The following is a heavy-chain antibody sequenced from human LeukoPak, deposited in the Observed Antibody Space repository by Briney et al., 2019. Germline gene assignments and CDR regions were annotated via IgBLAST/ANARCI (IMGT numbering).Heavy chain of an antibody. CDR3: ARQKVYGITAAGPAVSYYYYYMDV. J-gene: IGHJ6*03. D-gene: IGHD6-13*01. CDR2: IYPGDADT. CDR1: GYSFTSYW. V-gene: IGHV5-51*01. Sequence: GESLKISWKGSGYSFTSYWSGGVRQLPGKGLEGMVIIYPGDADTRYSPSFQGQVTISADKSISTAYLQWSSLKDSDTAMYYCARQKVYGITAAGPAVSYYYYYMDVWGKGTTVTISS.